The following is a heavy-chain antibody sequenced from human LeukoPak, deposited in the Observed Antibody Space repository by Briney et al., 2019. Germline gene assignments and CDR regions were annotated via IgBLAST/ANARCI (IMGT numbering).Heavy chain of an antibody. J-gene: IGHJ4*02. D-gene: IGHD6-13*01. Sequence: GGSLRLSCAASGFTFSSYGMHWVRQAPGKGLEWVAVISYDGSNKYYADSVKGRFTISRDNSKNTLYLQMNSLRAEDTAVYYCAKKPRPRNSSPPVDWGQGTLVTVSS. CDR2: ISYDGSNK. CDR1: GFTFSSYG. CDR3: AKKPRPRNSSPPVD. V-gene: IGHV3-30*18.